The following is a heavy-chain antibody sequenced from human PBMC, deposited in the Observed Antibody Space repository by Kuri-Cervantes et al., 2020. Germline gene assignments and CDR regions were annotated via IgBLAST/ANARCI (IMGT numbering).Heavy chain of an antibody. J-gene: IGHJ5*02. CDR3: ARGVVRLRNWFDP. Sequence: GESLKISCAASGFTFSSYAMHWVRQAPGKGLEYVSAISSNGGSTYYADSVKGRFTISRDNSKNTLYLQMNSLRAEDTAVYYCARGVVRLRNWFDPWGQGTLVTVSS. CDR1: GFTFSSYA. D-gene: IGHD4-17*01. CDR2: ISSNGGST. V-gene: IGHV3-64*02.